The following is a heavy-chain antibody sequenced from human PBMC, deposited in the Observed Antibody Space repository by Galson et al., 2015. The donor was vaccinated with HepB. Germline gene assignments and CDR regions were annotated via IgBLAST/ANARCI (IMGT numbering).Heavy chain of an antibody. CDR2: ISGSGGST. CDR1: GFTFSSYA. J-gene: IGHJ4*02. Sequence: SLRLSCAASGFTFSSYAMSWVRQAPGKGLEWVSAISGSGGSTYYADSVKGRFTISRDNSKNTLYLQMNSLRAEDTAVYYCAKVDYDFWSGYNDYWGQGTLVTVSS. D-gene: IGHD3-3*01. CDR3: AKVDYDFWSGYNDY. V-gene: IGHV3-23*01.